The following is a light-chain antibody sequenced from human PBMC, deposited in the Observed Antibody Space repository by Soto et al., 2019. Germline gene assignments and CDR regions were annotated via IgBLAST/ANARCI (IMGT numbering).Light chain of an antibody. CDR2: AAS. Sequence: ILLTQSPGTQTLPSRQRANLSCRASRSVSSGYLAWYQQKPDQAPRPLIYAASNRATGIPGRFSGSGFGTDFTLTISSLEPEDFAVYYCQHYDISSWTVGQGTKGDIK. V-gene: IGKV3-20*01. CDR3: QHYDISSWT. CDR1: RSVSSGY. J-gene: IGKJ1*01.